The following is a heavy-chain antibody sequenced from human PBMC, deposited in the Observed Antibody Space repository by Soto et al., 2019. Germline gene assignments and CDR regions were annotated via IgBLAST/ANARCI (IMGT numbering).Heavy chain of an antibody. CDR1: GYTFTSYG. CDR3: ARDLRGGRYFDWVLNPVFDAFDI. D-gene: IGHD3-9*01. CDR2: ISAYNGNT. Sequence: QVQLVQSGAEVKKPGASVKVSCKASGYTFTSYGISWVRQAPGQGLEWMGWISAYNGNTNYAQKLQGRVTMTTDTSTSTAYMEQRSLRSDDTAVYYCARDLRGGRYFDWVLNPVFDAFDIWGQGTMVTVSS. J-gene: IGHJ3*02. V-gene: IGHV1-18*04.